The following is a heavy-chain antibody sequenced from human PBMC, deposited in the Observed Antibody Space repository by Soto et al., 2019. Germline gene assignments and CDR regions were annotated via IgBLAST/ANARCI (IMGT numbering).Heavy chain of an antibody. CDR1: GGPLNSYA. V-gene: IGHV1-69*13. CDR2: IIPVFGRV. CDR3: ARDLAVALIDY. J-gene: IGHJ4*02. Sequence: SVEVSCKASGGPLNSYASSWVRQAPGQGLEWMGGIIPVFGRVTYAQSFQGRVTITADASTSTTYMELRSLRSEDTAVYYCARDLAVALIDYWGQGTLVTVSS. D-gene: IGHD6-19*01.